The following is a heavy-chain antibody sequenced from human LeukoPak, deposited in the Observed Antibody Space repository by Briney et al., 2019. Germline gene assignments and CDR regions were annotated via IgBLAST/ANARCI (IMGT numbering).Heavy chain of an antibody. D-gene: IGHD3-10*01. CDR1: GYSISSGYY. CDR2: IYHSGST. J-gene: IGHJ6*02. Sequence: NTSETLSLTCTVSGYSISSGYYWGWIRQPPGKGLEWIGSIYHSGSTYYNPSLKSRVTISVDTSKNQFSLKLSSVTAADTAVYYCATLWFGELLEGMDVWGQGTTVTVSS. V-gene: IGHV4-38-2*02. CDR3: ATLWFGELLEGMDV.